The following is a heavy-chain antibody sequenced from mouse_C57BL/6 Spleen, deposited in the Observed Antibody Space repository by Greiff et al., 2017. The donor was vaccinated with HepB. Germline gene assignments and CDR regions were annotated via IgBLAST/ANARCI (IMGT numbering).Heavy chain of an antibody. D-gene: IGHD1-1*01. CDR3: AKNYYGSTWYFDV. CDR2: ISSGGSYT. V-gene: IGHV5-6*01. CDR1: GFTFSSYG. J-gene: IGHJ1*03. Sequence: EVKLVESGGDLVKPGGSLKLSCAASGFTFSSYGMSWVRQTPDKRLEWVATISSGGSYTYYPDSVKGRCTISRDNAKNTLYLQMSSLKSEDTAMYYCAKNYYGSTWYFDVWGTGTTVTVSS.